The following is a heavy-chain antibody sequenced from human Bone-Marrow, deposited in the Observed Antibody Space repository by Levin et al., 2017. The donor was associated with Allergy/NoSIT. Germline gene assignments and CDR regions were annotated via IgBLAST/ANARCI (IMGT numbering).Heavy chain of an antibody. Sequence: VASVKVSCKTSGYIFTNYVIHWVRQFPGQGLEWMGRINTGNGDTTYSQKFQGRVTITRDSSATTSYLELGSLSSEDTALYYCARGRGGCSGGGCNSDLDYWGQETLVTVSS. D-gene: IGHD2-15*01. J-gene: IGHJ4*02. CDR1: GYIFTNYV. CDR3: ARGRGGCSGGGCNSDLDY. V-gene: IGHV1-3*04. CDR2: INTGNGDT.